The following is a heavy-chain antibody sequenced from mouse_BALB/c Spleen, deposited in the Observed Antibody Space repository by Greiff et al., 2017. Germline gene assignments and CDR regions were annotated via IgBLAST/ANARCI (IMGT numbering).Heavy chain of an antibody. Sequence: EVHLVESGGGLVQPGGSLKLSCAASGFTFSSYTMSWVRQTPEKRLEWVAYISNGGGSTYYPDTVKGRFTISRDNAKNTLYLQMSSLKSEDTAMYYCARHFSNTWFAYWGQGTLVTVSA. D-gene: IGHD2-5*01. V-gene: IGHV5-12-2*01. CDR3: ARHFSNTWFAY. J-gene: IGHJ3*01. CDR1: GFTFSSYT. CDR2: ISNGGGST.